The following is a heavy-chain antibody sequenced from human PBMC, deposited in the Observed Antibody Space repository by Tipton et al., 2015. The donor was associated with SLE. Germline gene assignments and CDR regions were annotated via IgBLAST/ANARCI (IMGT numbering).Heavy chain of an antibody. CDR1: GFTFSSYG. Sequence: SLRLSCAASGFTFSSYGMSWVRQAPGKGLEWVSGISGSGANTYYADSVKGRFTISRDNSKRTLNLQMNSLRAEDTAVYYCARLISAYDCNFDYWGQGTLVTASS. CDR2: ISGSGANT. CDR3: ARLISAYDCNFDY. V-gene: IGHV3-23*01. J-gene: IGHJ4*02. D-gene: IGHD5-12*01.